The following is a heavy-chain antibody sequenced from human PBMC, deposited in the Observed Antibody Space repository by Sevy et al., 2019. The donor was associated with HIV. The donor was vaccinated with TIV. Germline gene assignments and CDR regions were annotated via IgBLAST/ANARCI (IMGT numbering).Heavy chain of an antibody. CDR1: GFTFMDFG. Sequence: GGSLRLSCAASGFTFMDFGMHWVRQAPGKGLEWVARIWYDGSDTYYGESVKGRFTISRDNSKNTVDLQMNSLRVEDTAVYYCARDVDSNYDGIDAWGQGTTVTVSS. V-gene: IGHV3-33*01. J-gene: IGHJ6*02. D-gene: IGHD4-4*01. CDR3: ARDVDSNYDGIDA. CDR2: IWYDGSDT.